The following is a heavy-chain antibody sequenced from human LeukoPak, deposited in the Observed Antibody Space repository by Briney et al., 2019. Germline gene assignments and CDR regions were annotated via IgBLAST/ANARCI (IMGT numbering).Heavy chain of an antibody. Sequence: PSQTLSLTCTVSGGSISSGDYYWSWIRQPPGKGLEWIGYIYYSESTYYNPSLKSRVTISVDTSKNQFSLKLSSVTAADTAVYYCARVRYGGYAKGYYFDYWGQGTLVTVSS. J-gene: IGHJ4*02. V-gene: IGHV4-30-4*01. CDR2: IYYSEST. CDR3: ARVRYGGYAKGYYFDY. CDR1: GGSISSGDYY. D-gene: IGHD5-12*01.